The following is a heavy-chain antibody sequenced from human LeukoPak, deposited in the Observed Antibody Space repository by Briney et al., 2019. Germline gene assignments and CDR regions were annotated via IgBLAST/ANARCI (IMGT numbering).Heavy chain of an antibody. CDR3: ASRGGTWTEFDY. Sequence: SVKVSCKASGGTFSSYAISWVRQAPGQGLEWMGGIIPIFGTANYAQKFQGRVTITADKSTSTAYMELSSLRSEDTAVYYCASRGGTWTEFDYWGQGTLVAVSS. CDR2: IIPIFGTA. D-gene: IGHD3-16*01. J-gene: IGHJ4*02. CDR1: GGTFSSYA. V-gene: IGHV1-69*06.